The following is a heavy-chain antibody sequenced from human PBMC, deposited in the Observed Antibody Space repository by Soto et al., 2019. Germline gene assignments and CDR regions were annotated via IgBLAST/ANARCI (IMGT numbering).Heavy chain of an antibody. CDR2: IYYSGST. CDR1: GGSISSSSYY. CDR3: ARPLVPAAINNAFDI. J-gene: IGHJ3*02. V-gene: IGHV4-39*01. Sequence: PSETLSLTCTVSGGSISSSSYYGGWIRQPPGKGLEWIGSIYYSGSTYYNPSLKSRVTISVDTSKNQFSLKLSSVTAADTAVYYCARPLVPAAINNAFDIWGQGTMVTVSS. D-gene: IGHD2-2*02.